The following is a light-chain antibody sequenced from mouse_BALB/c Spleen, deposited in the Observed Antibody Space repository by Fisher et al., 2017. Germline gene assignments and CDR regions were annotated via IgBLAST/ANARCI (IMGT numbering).Light chain of an antibody. CDR1: SSVSY. Sequence: IVLTQSPAIMSASLGERVTMTCSASSSVSYMYWYQQKPGSSPRLLIYGTSNLASGVPVRFSGSGSGTSYSLTISSMEAEDAATYYCQQWSSNPLTFGAGTKLELK. CDR2: GTS. CDR3: QQWSSNPLT. V-gene: IGKV4-55*01. J-gene: IGKJ5*01.